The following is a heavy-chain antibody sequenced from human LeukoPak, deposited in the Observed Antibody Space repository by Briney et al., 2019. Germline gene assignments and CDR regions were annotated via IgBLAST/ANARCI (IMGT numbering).Heavy chain of an antibody. J-gene: IGHJ4*02. CDR3: AKRGVVIRVILVGFHKEAYYFDS. CDR2: ISGSGGST. CDR1: GFTLDDYA. V-gene: IGHV3-23*01. D-gene: IGHD3-22*01. Sequence: GGSLRLSCAASGFTLDDYAMHWVRQAPGRGLEWVAGISGSGGSTNYADSVKGRFTISRDNPKNTLYLQMNILRAEDTAVYFCAKRGVVIRVILVGFHKEAYYFDSWGQGALVTVSS.